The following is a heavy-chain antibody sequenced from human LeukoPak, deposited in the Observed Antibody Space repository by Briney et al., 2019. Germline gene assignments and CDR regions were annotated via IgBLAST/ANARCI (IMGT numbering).Heavy chain of an antibody. CDR2: ISTGGGST. CDR3: ATPRDSIVGITTPRRLATFDI. J-gene: IGHJ3*02. V-gene: IGHV3-23*01. D-gene: IGHD1-26*01. CDR1: GXTFSSNA. Sequence: PGGTLRLSCAASGXTFSSNAMSWVRQAPGKGLEWVSAISTGGGSTYYADYVKGRFTISRGNPNNTLYLQMNNLRAQDTAVYYCATPRDSIVGITTPRRLATFDIWGQGTTVTVSS.